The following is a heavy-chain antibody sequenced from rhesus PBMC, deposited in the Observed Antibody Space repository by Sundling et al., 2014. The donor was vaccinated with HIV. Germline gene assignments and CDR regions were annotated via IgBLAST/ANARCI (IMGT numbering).Heavy chain of an antibody. CDR3: AKDLFRFEDTGTVAFDY. Sequence: EVQLVESGGGLVQPGGSLRLSCAASGFTFSYYGMYWVRQAPGKGLEWISGITNSGGNTYYADSVKGRFTISRDNANNTLSLQMNSLRTEDTAVYYCAKDLFRFEDTGTVAFDYWGQGVLVTVSS. D-gene: IGHD5-12*01. V-gene: IGHV3-103*01. CDR2: ITNSGGNT. CDR1: GFTFSYYG. J-gene: IGHJ4*01.